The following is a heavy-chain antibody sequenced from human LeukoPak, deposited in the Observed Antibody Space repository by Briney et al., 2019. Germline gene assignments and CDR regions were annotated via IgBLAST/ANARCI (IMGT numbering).Heavy chain of an antibody. CDR3: ARGYSGSYGRFDY. D-gene: IGHD1-26*01. CDR2: IYYSGST. J-gene: IGHJ4*02. CDR1: GGSFSGYY. V-gene: IGHV4-59*01. Sequence: SETLSLTCAVYGGSFSGYYWSWIRQPPGKGLEWIGYIYYSGSTSYNPSLKSRVTISVDTSKNQFSLKLSSVTAADTAVYYCARGYSGSYGRFDYWGQGTLVTVSS.